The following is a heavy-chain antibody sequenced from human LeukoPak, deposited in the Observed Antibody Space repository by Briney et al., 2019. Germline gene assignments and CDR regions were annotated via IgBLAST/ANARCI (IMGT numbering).Heavy chain of an antibody. Sequence: GGSLRLSCTSSGFTLSRFAMHWVRQAPGKGLEWLGHMSDDGSEKHYVDSVRGRFTISRDPSKNTLHLEMTSLRTEDTAVYYCARVDTVMAYYFDLWGQGTLVTVSS. CDR2: MSDDGSEK. CDR3: ARVDTVMAYYFDL. D-gene: IGHD5-18*01. CDR1: GFTLSRFA. V-gene: IGHV3-30-3*01. J-gene: IGHJ4*02.